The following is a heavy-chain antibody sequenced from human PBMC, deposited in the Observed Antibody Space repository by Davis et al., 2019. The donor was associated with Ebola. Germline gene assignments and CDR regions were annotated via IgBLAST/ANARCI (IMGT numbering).Heavy chain of an antibody. V-gene: IGHV1-46*01. CDR3: ATPRGLLELRYHYYYGMDV. D-gene: IGHD1-7*01. Sequence: GESLKISCAASGFTFSSYAMHWVRQAPGQGLEWMGIINPSGGSTNYAQKFQGRVTITADKSTSTAYMELSSLRSEDTAVYYCATPRGLLELRYHYYYGMDVWGQGTTVTVSS. CDR1: GFTFSSYA. J-gene: IGHJ6*02. CDR2: INPSGGST.